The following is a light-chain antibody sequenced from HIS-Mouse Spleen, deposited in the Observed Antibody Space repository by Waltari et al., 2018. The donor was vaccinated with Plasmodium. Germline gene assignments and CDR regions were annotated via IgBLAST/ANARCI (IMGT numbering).Light chain of an antibody. V-gene: IGLV3-10*01. Sequence: SYELTQPPSVSVSPGQTARITCSGDALPKNYAYWYQQKSGQAPVLVIYEDSKRPSGIPERFSGSSTGTMATLTISGAQVDDEADYYCYSTDSSGNHRVFGGGTKLTVL. J-gene: IGLJ3*02. CDR1: ALPKNY. CDR2: EDS. CDR3: YSTDSSGNHRV.